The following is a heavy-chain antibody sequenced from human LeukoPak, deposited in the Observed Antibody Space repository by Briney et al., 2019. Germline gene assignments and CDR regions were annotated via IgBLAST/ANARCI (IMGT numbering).Heavy chain of an antibody. Sequence: GGSLRLSCVASGLTFSSYWMSWVRQAPGKGLEWVANINEDGSEKYYVDSAKGRFTISRDNAKNSLYLQMNSLRAEDTALYYCARAHHWGQGTLVTVSS. CDR3: ARAHH. CDR1: GLTFSSYW. CDR2: INEDGSEK. V-gene: IGHV3-7*01. J-gene: IGHJ5*02.